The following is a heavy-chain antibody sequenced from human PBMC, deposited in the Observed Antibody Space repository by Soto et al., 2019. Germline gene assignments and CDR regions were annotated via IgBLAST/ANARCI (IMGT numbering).Heavy chain of an antibody. Sequence: LSLTCAASGFTFRSYWMTWVRQAPGKGLEWVANIKLDGSEKYYVDSGKGRFTISRDNAKNSLFLQMNSLRAEDTAVYYCARPHCSSSTSCYFYFDYWGQGALVTVSS. CDR2: IKLDGSEK. CDR1: GFTFRSYW. V-gene: IGHV3-7*01. CDR3: ARPHCSSSTSCYFYFDY. J-gene: IGHJ4*02. D-gene: IGHD2-2*01.